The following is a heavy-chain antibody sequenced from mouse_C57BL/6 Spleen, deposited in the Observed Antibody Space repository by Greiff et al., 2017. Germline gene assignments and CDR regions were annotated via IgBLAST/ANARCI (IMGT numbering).Heavy chain of an antibody. V-gene: IGHV1-64*01. Sequence: QVQLQQPGAELVKPGASVKLSCKASGYTFTSYWMHWVKQRPGQGLEWIGMIHPNSGSTNYNEKFKSKATLTVDKSSSTAYMQLSSLTSEDSAVYYCVRGQLRLRSYAMDFWGQGTSVTVSS. CDR2: IHPNSGST. D-gene: IGHD3-2*02. CDR1: GYTFTSYW. J-gene: IGHJ4*01. CDR3: VRGQLRLRSYAMDF.